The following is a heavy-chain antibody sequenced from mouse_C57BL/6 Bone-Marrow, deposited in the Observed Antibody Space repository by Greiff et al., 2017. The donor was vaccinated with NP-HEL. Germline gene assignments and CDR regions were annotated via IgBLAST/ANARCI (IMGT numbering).Heavy chain of an antibody. Sequence: EVKLMESGGGLVQPKGSLKLSCAASGFSFNTYAMNWVRQAPGKGLEWVARIRSKSNNYATYYADSVKDRFTISRDDSESMLYLQMNNLKTEDTAMYYCVRHKGFYDYDAYYYAMDYWGQGTSVTVSS. V-gene: IGHV10-1*01. J-gene: IGHJ4*01. CDR3: VRHKGFYDYDAYYYAMDY. CDR2: IRSKSNNYAT. D-gene: IGHD2-4*01. CDR1: GFSFNTYA.